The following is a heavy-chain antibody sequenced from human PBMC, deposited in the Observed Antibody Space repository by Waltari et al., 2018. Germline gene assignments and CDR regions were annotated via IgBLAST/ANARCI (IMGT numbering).Heavy chain of an antibody. CDR3: ARNHLGNYFDY. D-gene: IGHD3-10*01. Sequence: QVQLVESGGGVVQPGRSLRLSCAASGFTFSNYAMHWVRQAPGKGVEWVAVRSYDGSNKYYADSVKGRFTISRDNSKNTLYLQVNSLRTEDTAVYYCARNHLGNYFDYWGQGTLVTVSS. J-gene: IGHJ4*02. CDR2: RSYDGSNK. CDR1: GFTFSNYA. V-gene: IGHV3-30-3*01.